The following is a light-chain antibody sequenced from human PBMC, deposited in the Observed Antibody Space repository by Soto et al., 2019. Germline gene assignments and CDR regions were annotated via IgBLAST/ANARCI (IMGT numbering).Light chain of an antibody. CDR2: EAS. CDR3: QQRSNWPPVT. V-gene: IGKV3-11*01. J-gene: IGKJ4*01. Sequence: EIVWTQSPATVSLSPGERATLSCRASQRVSSYLAWYQQKPGQAPRLLIYEASNRATGIPARFSGSGSGTDFTLTLSDREPEDCPIFYGQQRSNWPPVTFGGGPKVEI. CDR1: QRVSSY.